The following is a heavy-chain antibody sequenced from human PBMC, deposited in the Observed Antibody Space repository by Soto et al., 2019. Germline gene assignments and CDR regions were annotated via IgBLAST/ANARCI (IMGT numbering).Heavy chain of an antibody. D-gene: IGHD5-18*01. V-gene: IGHV4-59*01. Sequence: SETLSLTCTVSGGSISSYYWSWIRQPPGKGLEWIGYIYYSGSTNYNPSLKSRVTISVDTSKNQFSLKLSSVTAADTAVYYCARVKKRGYSYGCAGWFDPWGQGTLVTVSS. CDR3: ARVKKRGYSYGCAGWFDP. CDR2: IYYSGST. J-gene: IGHJ5*02. CDR1: GGSISSYY.